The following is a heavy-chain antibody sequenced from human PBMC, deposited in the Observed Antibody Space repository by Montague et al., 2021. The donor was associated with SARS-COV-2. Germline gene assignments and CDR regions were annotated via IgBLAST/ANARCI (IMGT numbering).Heavy chain of an antibody. V-gene: IGHV2-70*01. Sequence: PALVKPTQTLTLTCTFSGFSLNTSGMCVSWIRQPPGKALEWLALIDWXEDQYYSTSLKTRLTISKDTSKNQVVLTMTNMDPIDTATYSCARSYGDYRDSYFDYGGQGTLVTVSS. J-gene: IGHJ4*02. CDR2: IDWXEDQ. CDR3: ARSYGDYRDSYFDY. CDR1: GFSLNTSGMC. D-gene: IGHD4-17*01.